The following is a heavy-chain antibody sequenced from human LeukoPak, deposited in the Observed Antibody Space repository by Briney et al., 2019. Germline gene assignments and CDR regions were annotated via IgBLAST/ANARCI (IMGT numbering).Heavy chain of an antibody. CDR2: ISSGSGTI. D-gene: IGHD5-18*01. V-gene: IGHV3-48*02. J-gene: IGHJ4*02. CDR3: ARVLSAVVTCDY. CDR1: GFTFSSYN. Sequence: GGSLRLSCAASGFTFSSYNMIWVRQAPGKGLEWVSYISSGSGTIYYADSVKGRFTISRDNAKNSLYLQMNSLRDEDTAVYYCARVLSAVVTCDYWGQGTLVTVSP.